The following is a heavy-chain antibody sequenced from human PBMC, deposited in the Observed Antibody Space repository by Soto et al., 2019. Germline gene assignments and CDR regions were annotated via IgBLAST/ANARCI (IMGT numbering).Heavy chain of an antibody. CDR2: IFYSGTT. V-gene: IGHV4-39*01. CDR3: ACIFSGGYSYDFYYYGMDV. J-gene: IGHJ6*02. CDR1: GGSISSSRYY. Sequence: SETLSLTCTVSGGSISSSRYYWGWIRQPPGKGLEWIGSIFYSGTTYYNPSLKSRVTISVDTSKNQFSLKLSSVTAADTAVYYCACIFSGGYSYDFYYYGMDVWGPGTTVT. D-gene: IGHD5-18*01.